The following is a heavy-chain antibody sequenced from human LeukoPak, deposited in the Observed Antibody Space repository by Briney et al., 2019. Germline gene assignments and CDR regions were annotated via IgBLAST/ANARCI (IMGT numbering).Heavy chain of an antibody. Sequence: GGSLRLSCAASGFTFSSFSMNWVRQAPGKGLEWVSSISSTSTHIYYSDSVKGRFTISRDNAKNSLYLQMNSLRAEDTAVYYCAGDAYYGPGPYYFYYMDVWGKGTTVTISS. CDR3: AGDAYYGPGPYYFYYMDV. CDR2: ISSTSTHI. J-gene: IGHJ6*03. D-gene: IGHD3-10*01. V-gene: IGHV3-21*01. CDR1: GFTFSSFS.